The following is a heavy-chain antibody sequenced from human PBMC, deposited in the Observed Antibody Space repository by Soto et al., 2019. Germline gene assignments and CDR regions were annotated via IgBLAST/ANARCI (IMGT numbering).Heavy chain of an antibody. CDR3: ARGNYYGSGSYYKAPAFDY. D-gene: IGHD3-10*01. CDR2: INHSGST. J-gene: IGHJ4*02. CDR1: GWSFRCYY. Sequence: SETLSLTCAVYGWSFRCYYWSWIRKPPGKGLEWIGEINHSGSTNYNPSLKSRVTISVDTSKNQFSLKLSSVTAADTAVYYCARGNYYGSGSYYKAPAFDYWGQGTLVTVSS. V-gene: IGHV4-34*01.